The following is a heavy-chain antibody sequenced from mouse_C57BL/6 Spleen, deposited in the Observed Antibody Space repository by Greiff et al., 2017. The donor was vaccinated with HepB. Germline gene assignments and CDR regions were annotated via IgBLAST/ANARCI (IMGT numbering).Heavy chain of an antibody. V-gene: IGHV14-1*01. D-gene: IGHD2-5*01. Sequence: EVMLVESGAELVRPGASVKLSCTASGFNIKDYYMHWVKQRPEQGLEWIGRIDPEDGDTEYAPKFQGKATMTADTSSNTAYLQLSSLTSEDTAVYYCTRSNYGVFYFDYWGQGTTLTVSS. CDR3: TRSNYGVFYFDY. CDR1: GFNIKDYY. J-gene: IGHJ2*01. CDR2: IDPEDGDT.